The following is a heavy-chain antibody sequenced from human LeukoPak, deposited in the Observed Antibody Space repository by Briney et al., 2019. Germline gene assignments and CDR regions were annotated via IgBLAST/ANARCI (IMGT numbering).Heavy chain of an antibody. J-gene: IGHJ1*01. V-gene: IGHV3-74*01. CDR1: GFTFSTYW. CDR2: IKSDWVT. Sequence: GGSLRLSCAASGFTFSTYWMHWVRQAPGKGPVWVSRIKSDWVTNYADSVKGRFTISRDNAKKTVSLQMNSLRPEDTGVYYCARAPSEIGGYYPEYFRHWGQGALVTVSS. D-gene: IGHD3-22*01. CDR3: ARAPSEIGGYYPEYFRH.